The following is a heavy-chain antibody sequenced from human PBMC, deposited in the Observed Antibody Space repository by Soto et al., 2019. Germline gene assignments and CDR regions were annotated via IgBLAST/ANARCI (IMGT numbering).Heavy chain of an antibody. D-gene: IGHD6-6*01. CDR2: VYHTGRT. CDR1: GGSFKSGSYS. CDR3: ARSMYSTSAQLYYGMDV. Sequence: KPSETLSLTCTVSGGSFKSGSYSWSWIRQPPGKGLEWIGYVYHTGRTSYNPSLKSRVSISMDTSKNQFSLNLDSVTAADTAVYYCARSMYSTSAQLYYGMDVWGQGTTVTVSS. V-gene: IGHV4-61*01. J-gene: IGHJ6*02.